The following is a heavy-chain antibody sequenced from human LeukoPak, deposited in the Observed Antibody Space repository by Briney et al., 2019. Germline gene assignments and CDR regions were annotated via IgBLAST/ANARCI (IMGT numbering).Heavy chain of an antibody. D-gene: IGHD6-19*01. CDR1: GFTFDDYA. Sequence: GGSLRLSCAASGFTFDDYAMHWVRQAPGKGLEWVSGISWNSGSIGYADSVKGRFTISRDNAKNSLYLQMSSLRAEDTALYYCAKDTGYSSGYFDYWGQGTTVTVSS. J-gene: IGHJ4*03. CDR3: AKDTGYSSGYFDY. CDR2: ISWNSGSI. V-gene: IGHV3-9*01.